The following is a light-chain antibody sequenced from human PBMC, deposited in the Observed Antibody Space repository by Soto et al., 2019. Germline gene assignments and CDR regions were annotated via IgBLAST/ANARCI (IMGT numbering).Light chain of an antibody. CDR2: GAS. Sequence: EIVMTQAPATLSVSPGERATLSCRASQSVSGSLAWYQQKPGQAPGLLIYGASTRATGIPARFSGSGSGTEFTLTFSSLQSEDFAVYYCQEYNDWSPVTFGGGTKVEIK. J-gene: IGKJ4*01. CDR3: QEYNDWSPVT. V-gene: IGKV3-15*01. CDR1: QSVSGS.